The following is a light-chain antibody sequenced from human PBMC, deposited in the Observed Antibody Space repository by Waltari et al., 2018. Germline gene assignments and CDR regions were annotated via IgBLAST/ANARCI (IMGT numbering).Light chain of an antibody. J-gene: IGLJ2*01. Sequence: SYELRQPPSVSVSPGQTARITCSGDALPKQYAYWYQQKPGQAPVLVIYKDSERPSGIPERFSGSSSVTTVTLTISGVQAEDEADYYCQSADSSGTFVVFGGGTKLTVL. CDR3: QSADSSGTFVV. CDR1: ALPKQY. CDR2: KDS. V-gene: IGLV3-25*03.